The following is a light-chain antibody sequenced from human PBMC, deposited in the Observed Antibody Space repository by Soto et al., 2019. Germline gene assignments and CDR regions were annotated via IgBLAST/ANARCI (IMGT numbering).Light chain of an antibody. J-gene: IGLJ3*02. CDR2: SDT. Sequence: SYELTQPPSVSVAPGKTATITCGGNNIGSKDVHWYQQKPGQAPVLVIFSDTNRPSGIPERFSGSNSGNTATLTISRVEAGDEADYYCQVWDSTSDHWLFGGGTKVTVL. CDR3: QVWDSTSDHWL. V-gene: IGLV3-21*04. CDR1: NIGSKD.